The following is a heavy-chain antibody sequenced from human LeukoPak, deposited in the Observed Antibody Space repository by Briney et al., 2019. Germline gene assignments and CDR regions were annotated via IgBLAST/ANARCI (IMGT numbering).Heavy chain of an antibody. CDR1: GFTFGSYS. D-gene: IGHD1-26*01. V-gene: IGHV3-23*01. CDR2: ISGSGGST. CDR3: AKDGAGKWELPTTFDY. J-gene: IGHJ4*02. Sequence: GGYLRLSCAASGFTFGSYSMSWVRQAPGKGLEWVSAISGSGGSTYYADSVKGRFTISRDNSKNTLYLQMNSLRAGDTAVYYCAKDGAGKWELPTTFDYWGQGTLVTVSS.